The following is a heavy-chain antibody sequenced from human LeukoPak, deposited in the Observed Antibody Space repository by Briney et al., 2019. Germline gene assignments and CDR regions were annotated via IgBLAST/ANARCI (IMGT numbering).Heavy chain of an antibody. D-gene: IGHD3-3*01. Sequence: GGSLRLSCAASIFTFRDRFMSWVRQPPGKGLEWVSYISSSGSDTYYSDSVKGRFTISRDNAKNSLYLQMNSRRAEDTAVYDCAGELRVLEWLPDYWGQGPLVTVS. CDR1: IFTFRDRF. CDR3: AGELRVLEWLPDY. V-gene: IGHV3-11*06. CDR2: ISSSGSDT. J-gene: IGHJ4*02.